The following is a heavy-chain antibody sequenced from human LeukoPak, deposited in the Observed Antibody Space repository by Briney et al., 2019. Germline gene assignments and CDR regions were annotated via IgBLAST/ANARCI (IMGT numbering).Heavy chain of an antibody. J-gene: IGHJ3*02. Sequence: SETLSLTCTVSGGSISSYYWSWIRQPPGKGLEWVGYIYTSGSTNYNPSLKRGVTISVDTSKKQFSLKLSSVTAADTAFFYCARYIVSYPHDAFDIWGQGTMVTVSS. D-gene: IGHD1-26*01. V-gene: IGHV4-59*01. CDR3: ARYIVSYPHDAFDI. CDR2: IYTSGST. CDR1: GGSISSYY.